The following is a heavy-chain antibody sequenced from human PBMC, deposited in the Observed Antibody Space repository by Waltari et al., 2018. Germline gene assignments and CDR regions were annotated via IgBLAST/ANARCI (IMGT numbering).Heavy chain of an antibody. CDR3: AKDRWSGEHDAFDI. D-gene: IGHD3-10*01. CDR2: IWYDGSNK. CDR1: GFTFSSYG. Sequence: QVQLVESGVGVVQPGRSLRLSCSASGFTFSSYGMHWVRQAPGKGLEWVAVIWYDGSNKDHADAVKGRFTIYRYNSKNTLYLQMNSLRDEDTDVYDCAKDRWSGEHDAFDIWGQGTMVTVSS. J-gene: IGHJ3*02. V-gene: IGHV3-33*06.